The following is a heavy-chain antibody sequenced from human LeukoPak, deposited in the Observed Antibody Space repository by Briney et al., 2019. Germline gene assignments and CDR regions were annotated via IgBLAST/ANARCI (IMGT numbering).Heavy chain of an antibody. CDR1: GGTFSSYA. CDR2: IITILGIA. Sequence: GASVKVSCKASGGTFSSYAISRVRQAPGQGLEWMGRIITILGIANYAQKFQGRVTITADKSTSTAYMELSSLRSEDTAVYYCARGRDGYLGDYWGQGTLVTVSS. V-gene: IGHV1-69*04. J-gene: IGHJ4*02. D-gene: IGHD5-24*01. CDR3: ARGRDGYLGDY.